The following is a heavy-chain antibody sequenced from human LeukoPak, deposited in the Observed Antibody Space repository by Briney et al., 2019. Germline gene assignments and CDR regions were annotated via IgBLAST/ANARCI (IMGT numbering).Heavy chain of an antibody. Sequence: ASVKVSCKASGYTFTSYDINWVRQATGQGLEWMGWMNPNSGNTGYAQKFQGGVTMTRNTSISTAYMELSSLRSEDTAVYYCARWYSSSWYQKGTYGMDVWGQGTTVTVSS. D-gene: IGHD6-13*01. CDR3: ARWYSSSWYQKGTYGMDV. V-gene: IGHV1-8*01. CDR2: MNPNSGNT. J-gene: IGHJ6*02. CDR1: GYTFTSYD.